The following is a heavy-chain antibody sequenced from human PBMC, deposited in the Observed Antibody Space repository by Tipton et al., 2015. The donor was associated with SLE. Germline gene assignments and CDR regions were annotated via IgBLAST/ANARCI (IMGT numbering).Heavy chain of an antibody. V-gene: IGHV4-39*07. CDR3: AREDLQAY. J-gene: IGHJ1*01. CDR1: GVSISSGSYY. Sequence: TLSLTCTVSGVSISSGSYYWAWIRQPPGKGPEWIGTIYYSGSTYYYPSLKSRITISVDTSKNQFSLEVRSVTAADTAVYYCAREDLQAYWGQGTLVTVSS. CDR2: IYYSGST.